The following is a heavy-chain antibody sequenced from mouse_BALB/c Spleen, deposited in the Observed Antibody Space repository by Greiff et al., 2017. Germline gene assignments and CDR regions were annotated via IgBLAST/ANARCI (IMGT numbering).Heavy chain of an antibody. J-gene: IGHJ1*01. Sequence: QVQLKQSGAELARPGASVKLSCKASGYTFTSYWMQWVKQRPGQGLEWIGAIYPGDGDTRYTQKFKGKATLTADKSSSTAYMQLSSLASEDSAVYYCARGWGNYWYFDVWGAGTTVTVSS. D-gene: IGHD2-1*01. V-gene: IGHV1-87*01. CDR3: ARGWGNYWYFDV. CDR2: IYPGDGDT. CDR1: GYTFTSYW.